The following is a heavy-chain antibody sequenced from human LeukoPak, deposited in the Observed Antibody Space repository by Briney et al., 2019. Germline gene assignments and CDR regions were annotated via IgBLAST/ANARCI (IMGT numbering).Heavy chain of an antibody. D-gene: IGHD7-27*01. CDR3: ARGPPNWGYDY. CDR1: GYTFTSYD. Sequence: ASVKVSCKASGYTFTSYDFNWVRQATGQRPEWMGWMSPNSGDTGYAQKFQDRVTMTRNTSISTAYMEPSSLRSDDTAVYYCARGPPNWGYDYWGPGTLVTVSS. V-gene: IGHV1-8*01. J-gene: IGHJ4*02. CDR2: MSPNSGDT.